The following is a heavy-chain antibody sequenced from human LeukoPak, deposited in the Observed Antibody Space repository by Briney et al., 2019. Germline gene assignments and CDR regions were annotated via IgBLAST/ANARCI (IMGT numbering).Heavy chain of an antibody. Sequence: GGSLRLSCAASGFTFSSYAMHWVRQAPGKGLEWVAVISYDGSNKYYADSVKGRFTISRDNAKNSLYLQMNSLRAEDTALYYCAREYDIVANALDYWGQGTLVTVSS. CDR1: GFTFSSYA. CDR3: AREYDIVANALDY. D-gene: IGHD5-12*01. V-gene: IGHV3-30*04. CDR2: ISYDGSNK. J-gene: IGHJ4*02.